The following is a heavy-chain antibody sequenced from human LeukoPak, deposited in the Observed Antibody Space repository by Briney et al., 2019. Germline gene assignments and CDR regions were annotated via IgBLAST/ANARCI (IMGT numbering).Heavy chain of an antibody. V-gene: IGHV3-23*01. Sequence: GGSLRLSCAASEFSVGSNYMTWVRQAPGKGLEWVSAISGSGGSTYYADSVKGRFTISRDNSKNTLYLQMNSLRAEDTAVYYCAKVRDYDFWSGSWFDPWGQGTLVTVSS. CDR1: EFSVGSNY. CDR2: ISGSGGST. D-gene: IGHD3-3*01. CDR3: AKVRDYDFWSGSWFDP. J-gene: IGHJ5*02.